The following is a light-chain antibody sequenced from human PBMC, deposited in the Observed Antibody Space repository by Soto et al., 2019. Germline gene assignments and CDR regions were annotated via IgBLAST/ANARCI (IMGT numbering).Light chain of an antibody. CDR2: GAS. CDR1: RSVSSNY. J-gene: IGKJ4*01. V-gene: IGKV3-20*01. CDR3: QQYGSSPLLT. Sequence: EIVLTQSPGTLSLSPGERATLSCRASRSVSSNYLAWYQQKPGQAPRLLIYGASRRATGIPDRFSGGGSGTDFTLTISRLEPEDFAVYYCQQYGSSPLLTFGGGTKVEIK.